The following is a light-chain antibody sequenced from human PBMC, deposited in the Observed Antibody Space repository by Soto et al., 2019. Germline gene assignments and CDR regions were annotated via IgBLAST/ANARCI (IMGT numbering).Light chain of an antibody. J-gene: IGKJ1*01. CDR3: QQYGSSPRT. CDR2: GTS. V-gene: IGKV3-20*01. CDR1: QSVATIY. Sequence: EIVLTQSPGTLSLSPGERATLSCRASQSVATIYLAWYQQKPGQAPKLLMSGTSNRATGIPDRFSGSGSGTDFTLTISRLEPEDFAVYYCQQYGSSPRTVGQGTRV.